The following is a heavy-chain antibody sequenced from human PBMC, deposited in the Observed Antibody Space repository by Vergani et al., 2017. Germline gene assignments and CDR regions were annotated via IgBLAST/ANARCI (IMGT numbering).Heavy chain of an antibody. V-gene: IGHV3-15*01. D-gene: IGHD4-11*01. CDR2: IRRKNDGGTA. Sequence: EVQLVESGGGLIKPGGSLRLSCVVSGITFKNAWINWVRQAPGKGLEWIGRIRRKNDGGTADYAAPLKGRFTISRDDSKDSAFLLVNNLKTEDTAVYFCYTDYHYYWGQGTLVTVSS. J-gene: IGHJ4*02. CDR1: GITFKNAW. CDR3: YTDYHYY.